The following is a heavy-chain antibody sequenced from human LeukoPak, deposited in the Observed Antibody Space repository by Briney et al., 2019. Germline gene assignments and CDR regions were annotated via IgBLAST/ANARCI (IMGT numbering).Heavy chain of an antibody. D-gene: IGHD6-13*01. CDR1: GFTVSSNY. J-gene: IGHJ3*02. CDR3: ARGPWAAAGGSIDGLDI. V-gene: IGHV3-53*04. CDR2: IYPGGST. Sequence: GGSLRLSCAASGFTVSSNYMSWVRQAPGKGLEWVSVIYPGGSTYYADSVKGRFTISRHNSENTLDLQMNSLRVEDTAVYYCARGPWAAAGGSIDGLDIWGQGTKVTVSS.